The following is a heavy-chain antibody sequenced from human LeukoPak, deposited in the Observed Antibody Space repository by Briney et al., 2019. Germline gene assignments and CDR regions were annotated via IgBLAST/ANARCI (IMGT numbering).Heavy chain of an antibody. CDR1: GGSFSGHY. CDR3: ARGRDGYNSSLDY. Sequence: SETLSLTCAVYGGSFSGHYWSWIRQPPGKGLEWIGEINHSGSTTYNPSLESRVTISVDTSKNHFSLKLSSVTAADTAVYYCARGRDGYNSSLDYWGQGTLVTVSS. J-gene: IGHJ4*02. CDR2: INHSGST. D-gene: IGHD5-24*01. V-gene: IGHV4-34*01.